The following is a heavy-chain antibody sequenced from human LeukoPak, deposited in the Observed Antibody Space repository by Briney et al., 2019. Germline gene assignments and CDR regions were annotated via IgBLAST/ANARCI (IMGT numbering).Heavy chain of an antibody. D-gene: IGHD3-9*01. J-gene: IGHJ3*02. CDR3: ARALASYDILTGSTYIDAFDI. CDR2: IYTSGST. V-gene: IGHV4-61*02. Sequence: SETLSLTCTVSGGSISSGSYYWSWIRQPAGKGLEWIGRIYTSGSTNYNPSLRSRVTISVDTSKNQFSLKLSSVTAADTAVYYCARALASYDILTGSTYIDAFDIWGQGTMVTVSS. CDR1: GGSISSGSYY.